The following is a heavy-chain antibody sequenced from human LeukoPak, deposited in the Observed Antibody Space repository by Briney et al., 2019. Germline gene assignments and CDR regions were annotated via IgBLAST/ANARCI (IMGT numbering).Heavy chain of an antibody. CDR2: ISSSSYI. J-gene: IGHJ3*02. CDR3: ARESQKGHAFDI. CDR1: GFTFSSYS. V-gene: IGHV3-21*01. Sequence: PRGSLRLSCAASGFTFSSYSMNWVRQAPGKGLEWVSSISSSSYIYYADSVKGRFTISRDNAKNSLYLQMNSLRAEDTAVYYCARESQKGHAFDIWGQGTMVTVSS.